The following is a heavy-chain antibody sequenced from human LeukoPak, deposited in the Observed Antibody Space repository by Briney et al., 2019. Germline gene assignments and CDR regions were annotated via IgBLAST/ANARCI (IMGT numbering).Heavy chain of an antibody. CDR2: INPNSGGT. CDR3: ARGSSSGYYPYYYYYYGMDV. V-gene: IGHV1-2*02. J-gene: IGHJ6*02. CDR1: GYTFTGYY. Sequence: ASVKVSCKASGYTFTGYYMHWVRQAPGQGLEWMGWINPNSGGTNYAQKFQGRVTMTRDTSISTAYMELSRLRPDDTAVYYCARGSSSGYYPYYYYYYGMDVWGQGTTVTVSS. D-gene: IGHD3-22*01.